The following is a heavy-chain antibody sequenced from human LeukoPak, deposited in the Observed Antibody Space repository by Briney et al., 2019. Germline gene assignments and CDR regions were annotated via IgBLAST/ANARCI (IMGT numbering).Heavy chain of an antibody. D-gene: IGHD3-22*01. CDR3: ARGNYYDSSGYYPGAFDI. CDR2: ISISSGTI. J-gene: IGHJ3*02. V-gene: IGHV3-48*04. Sequence: PGGSLRLSCAASGFTFTGHNMNWVRQAPGKGLEWVAYISISSGTIYYADSVKGRFTISRDNAKNSLYLQMNSLRAEDTAVYYCARGNYYDSSGYYPGAFDIWGQGTMVTVSS. CDR1: GFTFTGHN.